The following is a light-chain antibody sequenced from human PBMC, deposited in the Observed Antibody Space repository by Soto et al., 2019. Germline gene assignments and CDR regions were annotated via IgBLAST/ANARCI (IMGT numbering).Light chain of an antibody. CDR1: QSVNSN. Sequence: EIVMTQSPATLSVSPGERATLSCRASQSVNSNLAWYQQKPGQAPRLLIYGASTRVAGIPARFSGSGSGTEFSLTISSLQSEDFAVYYCQQYHNRPPDTFGQGTKLEIK. CDR2: GAS. CDR3: QQYHNRPPDT. V-gene: IGKV3-15*01. J-gene: IGKJ2*01.